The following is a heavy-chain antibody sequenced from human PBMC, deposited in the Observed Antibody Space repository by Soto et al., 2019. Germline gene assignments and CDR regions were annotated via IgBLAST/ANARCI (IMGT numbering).Heavy chain of an antibody. J-gene: IGHJ4*02. CDR2: ISWSNSTT. D-gene: IGHD5-12*01. Sequence: EVQLVESGGGLVQPGGSLRLSCAASGFSFNTYSMNWVRQAPGKGLECVSYISWSNSTTYYADSVKGRFTISRDNAKNSLYLHMYSLTDEDTAVYYCAREMATITEIDYWGQGTLVTVSS. CDR1: GFSFNTYS. V-gene: IGHV3-48*02. CDR3: AREMATITEIDY.